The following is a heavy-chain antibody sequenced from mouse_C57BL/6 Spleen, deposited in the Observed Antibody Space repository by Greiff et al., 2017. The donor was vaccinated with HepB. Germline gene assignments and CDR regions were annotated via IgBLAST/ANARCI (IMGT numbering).Heavy chain of an antibody. Sequence: QVQLQQSGAELVKPGASVKISCKASGYAFSSYWMNWVKQRPGKGLEWIGQIYPGDGDTNYNGKFKGKATLTADKSSSTAYMQLSSLTSEDSAVYFCARSDGYDPFFDYWGQGTTLTVSS. V-gene: IGHV1-80*01. CDR1: GYAFSSYW. J-gene: IGHJ2*01. D-gene: IGHD2-2*01. CDR3: ARSDGYDPFFDY. CDR2: IYPGDGDT.